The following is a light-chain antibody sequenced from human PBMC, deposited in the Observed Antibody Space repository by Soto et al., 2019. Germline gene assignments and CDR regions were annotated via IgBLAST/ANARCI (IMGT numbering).Light chain of an antibody. V-gene: IGLV2-8*01. J-gene: IGLJ1*01. CDR3: ASYAGTTLFV. CDR1: SSDVGFYNF. CDR2: EVT. Sequence: QSALSHPPSASWSPGQSLTISCTGTSSDVGFYNFVSWYQQRPGKAPKLVIYEVTKRPSGVPDRFSGSKSGSTASLTVSGLQADDEADYYCASYAGTTLFVFGSGTKVTVL.